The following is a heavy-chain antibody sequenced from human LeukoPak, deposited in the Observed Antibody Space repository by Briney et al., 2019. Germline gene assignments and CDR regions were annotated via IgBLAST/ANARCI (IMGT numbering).Heavy chain of an antibody. J-gene: IGHJ4*02. V-gene: IGHV3-33*01. Sequence: GGSLILSCAASGFTFSSYGIHWVRQAPGKGLEWVAIIWHDGSNKYYADSVKGRFTISRDNSKNTVDLEMNSLRAEDTAVYYCARDAKWLLDYWGQGTLVTASS. CDR3: ARDAKWLLDY. CDR2: IWHDGSNK. CDR1: GFTFSSYG. D-gene: IGHD5-12*01.